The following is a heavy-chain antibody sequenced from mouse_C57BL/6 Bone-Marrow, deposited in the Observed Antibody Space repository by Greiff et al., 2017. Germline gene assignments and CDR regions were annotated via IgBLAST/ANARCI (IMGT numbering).Heavy chain of an antibody. CDR3: ARVITTVDY. Sequence: VKLQQPGAELVKPGASVKLSCKASGYTFTSYWMQWVKQRPGQGLEWIGEIDPSDSYTNYNQKFKGKATLTVDPSSSTAYMQLSSLTSEDSAVYYCARVITTVDYWGQGTTLTVSS. V-gene: IGHV1-50*01. CDR1: GYTFTSYW. CDR2: IDPSDSYT. D-gene: IGHD1-1*01. J-gene: IGHJ2*01.